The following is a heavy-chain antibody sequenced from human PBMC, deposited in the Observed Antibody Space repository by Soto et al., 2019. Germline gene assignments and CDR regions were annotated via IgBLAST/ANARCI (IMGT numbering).Heavy chain of an antibody. D-gene: IGHD3-22*01. V-gene: IGHV4-30-4*01. Sequence: SETLSLTCTVSGGSISSGDYYWSWIRQPPGKGLEWIGYIYYSGSTYYNPSLKSRVTISVDTSKNQFSLRLSSVTAADTAVYYCARVHYDSSASKLFDYWGQGTLVTVSS. CDR2: IYYSGST. CDR1: GGSISSGDYY. J-gene: IGHJ4*02. CDR3: ARVHYDSSASKLFDY.